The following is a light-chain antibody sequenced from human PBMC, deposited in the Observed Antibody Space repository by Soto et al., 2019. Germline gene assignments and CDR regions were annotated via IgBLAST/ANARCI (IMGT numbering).Light chain of an antibody. Sequence: DIQMTQSPSTLSGSVGDRVTITCRASQTISSWLAWYQQKPGKAPKLLIYKASTLKSGVPSRFSGSGSGTEFTLTISSLQPDDFATYYCQQYNSYIFGQGTKLEIK. V-gene: IGKV1-5*03. CDR3: QQYNSYI. CDR2: KAS. CDR1: QTISSW. J-gene: IGKJ2*01.